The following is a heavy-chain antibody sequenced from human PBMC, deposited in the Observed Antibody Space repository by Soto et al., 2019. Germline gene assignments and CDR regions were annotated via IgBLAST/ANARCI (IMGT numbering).Heavy chain of an antibody. D-gene: IGHD3-22*01. CDR1: GFTFSSYA. Sequence: GGSLRLSCAASGFTFSSYAMHWVRQAPGKGLEWVAVISYDGSNKYYADSVKGRFTISRDNSKNTLYLQMNSLRAEDTAVYYCARDHLEEVVVIYGFNYWGQGTLVTVSS. CDR2: ISYDGSNK. V-gene: IGHV3-30-3*01. J-gene: IGHJ4*02. CDR3: ARDHLEEVVVIYGFNY.